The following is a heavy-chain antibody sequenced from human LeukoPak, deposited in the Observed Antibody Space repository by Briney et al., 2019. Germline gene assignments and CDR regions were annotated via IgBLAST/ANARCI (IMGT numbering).Heavy chain of an antibody. V-gene: IGHV3-23*01. CDR3: AKDPHNGSYFDY. CDR2: ISGSGGST. Sequence: GGSLRLSCAASGFTFSSYAMTWVRQAPGKGLEWVSVISGSGGSTYYADSVKGRFTISRDNSKNTLYLQVNSLRAEDTAIYYCAKDPHNGSYFDYWGQGTLVTVSS. D-gene: IGHD3-10*01. J-gene: IGHJ4*02. CDR1: GFTFSSYA.